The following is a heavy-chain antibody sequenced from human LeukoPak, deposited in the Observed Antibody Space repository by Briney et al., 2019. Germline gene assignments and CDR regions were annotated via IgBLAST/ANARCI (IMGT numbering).Heavy chain of an antibody. Sequence: GGSLRLSCAASGFTFSSYNMNWVRQAPGKGLEWVSSIDISSSFIFYADSVRGRFTISRDNAKNSIYLQMNSLRGEDAAVYYCARGAGATRKIDYWGQGTLVTVSS. CDR1: GFTFSSYN. CDR3: ARGAGATRKIDY. D-gene: IGHD1-26*01. J-gene: IGHJ4*02. V-gene: IGHV3-21*01. CDR2: IDISSSFI.